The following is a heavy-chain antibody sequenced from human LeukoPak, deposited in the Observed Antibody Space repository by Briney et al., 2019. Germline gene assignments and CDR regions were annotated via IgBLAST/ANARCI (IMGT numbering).Heavy chain of an antibody. CDR1: GFTVSSNY. J-gene: IGHJ4*02. V-gene: IGHV3-53*01. D-gene: IGHD2-2*01. CDR3: ARALEVPAAQFLFDY. CDR2: IYSGGST. Sequence: GGSLRLSCAVSGFTVSSNYMSWVRQAPGKGLEWVSVIYSGGSTYYADSVKGRFTISRDNSKNTLYLQMNSLRAEDTAVYYCARALEVPAAQFLFDYWGQGTLVTVSS.